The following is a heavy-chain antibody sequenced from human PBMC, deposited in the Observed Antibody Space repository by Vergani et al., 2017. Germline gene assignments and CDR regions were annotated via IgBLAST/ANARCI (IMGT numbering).Heavy chain of an antibody. V-gene: IGHV3-30*02. J-gene: IGHJ4*02. CDR2: IQKDGIDK. CDR1: GFPFSTYG. CDR3: VKDHPFFDV. Sequence: VQLLESGGGLVQPGGSLRLSCAASGFPFSTYGMHWVRQAPGQGLEWLAFIQKDGIDKFYADSVRGRFTISRDISKNTLYLEMNSLSAEDTALYHCVKDHPFFDVWGRGTLVSVS.